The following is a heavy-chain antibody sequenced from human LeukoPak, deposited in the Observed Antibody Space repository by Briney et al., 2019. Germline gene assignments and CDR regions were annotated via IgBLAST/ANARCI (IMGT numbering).Heavy chain of an antibody. D-gene: IGHD3-10*01. CDR3: ARLVRGSRYFDY. CDR1: GGSISSGGYY. J-gene: IGHJ4*02. Sequence: PSQTLSLICTVSGGSISSGGYYWSWIRQHPGKGLEWIGYIYYSGSTYYNPSLKSRVTISVDTSKNQFSLKLSSVTAADTAVYYCARLVRGSRYFDYWGQGTLVTVSS. V-gene: IGHV4-31*03. CDR2: IYYSGST.